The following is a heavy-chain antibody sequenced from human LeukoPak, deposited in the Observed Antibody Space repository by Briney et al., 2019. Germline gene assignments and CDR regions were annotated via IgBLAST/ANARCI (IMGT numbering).Heavy chain of an antibody. J-gene: IGHJ4*02. D-gene: IGHD6-19*01. V-gene: IGHV3-64D*06. CDR3: VKDSRIAVAGTEFDY. CDR1: GFTFSSCA. Sequence: GGSLRLSCSASGFTFSSCAMHWVRQAPGKGLEYVSAISSNGGSTYYADSVKGRFTISRDNSKNTLYLQMSSLRAEDTAVYYCVKDSRIAVAGTEFDYWGQGTLVTVSS. CDR2: ISSNGGST.